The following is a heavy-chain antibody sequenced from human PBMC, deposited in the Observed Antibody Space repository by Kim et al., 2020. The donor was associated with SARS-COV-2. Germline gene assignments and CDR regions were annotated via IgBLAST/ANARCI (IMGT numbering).Heavy chain of an antibody. J-gene: IGHJ6*03. D-gene: IGHD1-1*01. CDR3: ARDFFGSTTGNYYYYYYMDV. V-gene: IGHV3-30*01. Sequence: RFTISRDNSQNTLYLQMNSLRAEDTAVYYCARDFFGSTTGNYYYYYYMDVWGKGTTVTVSS.